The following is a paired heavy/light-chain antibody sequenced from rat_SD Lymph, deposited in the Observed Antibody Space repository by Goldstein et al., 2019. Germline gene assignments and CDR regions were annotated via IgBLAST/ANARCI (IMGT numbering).Heavy chain of an antibody. CDR1: GFSLSTYGMG. V-gene: IGHV8-23*01. J-gene: IGHJ2*01. CDR3: AHTTTTDYFDY. D-gene: IGHD1-6*01. Sequence: QVTLKESGPGILQPSHTLSLTCSFSGFSLSTYGMGVSWIRQPSGKGLEWLASIWWNGNTYNNPSLKSRLTVSKDTSNNQAFLKVTSVDTADTATYYCAHTTTTDYFDYWGQGVMVTVSS. CDR2: IWWNGNT.
Light chain of an antibody. CDR2: DAN. V-gene: IGKV12S34*01. Sequence: DIQMTQSPASLSASLGETVTIECRASEDIYSNLAWYQQKPGNSPQLLIYDANSLADGVPSRFSGSGSGTQYSLKINSLQSEDVASYFCQQYNNYTFGSGTKLEIK. CDR3: QQYNNYT. CDR1: EDIYSN. J-gene: IGKJ5*01.